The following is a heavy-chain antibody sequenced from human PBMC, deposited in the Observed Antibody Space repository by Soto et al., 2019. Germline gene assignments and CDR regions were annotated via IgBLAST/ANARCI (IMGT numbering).Heavy chain of an antibody. CDR1: GFTFSSYA. V-gene: IGHV3-23*01. J-gene: IGHJ6*02. Sequence: XGSLRLSCAASGFTFSSYAMSWVRQAPGKGLEWVSAISGSGGSTYYADSVKGRFTISRDNSKNTLYLQMNSLRAEDTAVYYCETHVSYSLYGMDVWGQGTTVTVSS. CDR3: ETHVSYSLYGMDV. CDR2: ISGSGGST. D-gene: IGHD3-16*01.